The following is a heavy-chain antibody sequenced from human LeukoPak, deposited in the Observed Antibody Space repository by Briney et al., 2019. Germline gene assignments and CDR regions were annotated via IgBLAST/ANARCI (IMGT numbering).Heavy chain of an antibody. CDR2: IWSDGNNR. J-gene: IGHJ6*03. CDR3: AKDPGASVSGFYMDV. Sequence: GGSLRLSCAASGFTFRNYGMHWVRQATGKGLEWVSFIWSDGNNRFYADSVKGRFTMSRDNSKNMLYLQMDTLRAEDTALYYCAKDPGASVSGFYMDVWGKGTTVIVSS. CDR1: GFTFRNYG. D-gene: IGHD2-8*02. V-gene: IGHV3-30*02.